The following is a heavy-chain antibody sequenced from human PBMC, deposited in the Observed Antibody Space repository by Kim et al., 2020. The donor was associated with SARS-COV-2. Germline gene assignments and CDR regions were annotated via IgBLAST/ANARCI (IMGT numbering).Heavy chain of an antibody. CDR1: GGTFSSYA. Sequence: SVKVSCKASGGTFSSYAISWVRQAPGQGLEWMGGIIPIFGTANYAHKFQGRVTITADESTSTAYMELSSLRSEDTAVYYCAREPGMVRGVINYYYYGMDVWGQGTTVTVSS. V-gene: IGHV1-69*13. CDR2: IIPIFGTA. J-gene: IGHJ6*02. CDR3: AREPGMVRGVINYYYYGMDV. D-gene: IGHD3-10*01.